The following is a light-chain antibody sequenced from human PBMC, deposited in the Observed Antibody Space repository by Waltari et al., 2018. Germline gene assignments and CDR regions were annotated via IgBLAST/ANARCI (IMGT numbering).Light chain of an antibody. J-gene: IGLJ2*01. Sequence: QSVLTQPPSASGTPGQRVTIPFSGGSFNIGSNLVNWYQQPPGTAPKLLIYGNGQRPAGVPDRFSGSKSGTSASLAISGLQSEDEADYYCAAWDDSLNGVIFGGGTKLSVL. CDR3: AAWDDSLNGVI. CDR1: SFNIGSNL. V-gene: IGLV1-44*01. CDR2: GNG.